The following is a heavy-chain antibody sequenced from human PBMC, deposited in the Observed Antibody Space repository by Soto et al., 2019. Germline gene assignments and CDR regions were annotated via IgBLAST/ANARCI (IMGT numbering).Heavy chain of an antibody. D-gene: IGHD2-8*02. CDR3: ARDSGPRGYDAFDI. V-gene: IGHV3-7*04. J-gene: IGHJ3*02. CDR2: IKQDASEN. Sequence: EVQVVESGGGLVQPGGSLRLSCAASGFIFSNYWMTWVRQAPGKGLEWVANIKQDASENFYVDSVKGRFTISRDNAKNSLYLQMNRLRVEDTVVNYCARDSGPRGYDAFDIWGQGTMVTVSS. CDR1: GFIFSNYW.